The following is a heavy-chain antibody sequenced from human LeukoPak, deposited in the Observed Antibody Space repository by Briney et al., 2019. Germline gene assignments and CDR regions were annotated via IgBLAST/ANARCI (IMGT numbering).Heavy chain of an antibody. CDR1: GFTFSSYA. D-gene: IGHD3-10*01. V-gene: IGHV3-23*01. CDR3: AKLGASWFGEPFDY. Sequence: GGSLRLSCAASGFTFSSYAMSWVRQAPGKGLEWVSAISGSGDSTYYADSVKGRFTISRDNSKNTLYLQMNSLRAEDTAVYYCAKLGASWFGEPFDYWGQGTLVTVSS. CDR2: ISGSGDST. J-gene: IGHJ4*02.